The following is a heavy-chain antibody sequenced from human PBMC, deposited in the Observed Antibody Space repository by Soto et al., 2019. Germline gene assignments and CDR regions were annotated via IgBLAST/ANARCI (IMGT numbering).Heavy chain of an antibody. CDR1: GGSISSSSYY. Sequence: SETLSLTCTVSGGSISSSSYYWGWIRQPPGKGLEWIGSIYYSGSTYYNPSLKSRVTISVDTSKNQFSLKLSSVTAADTAVYYCASPGVYSSSYTFDYWGQGTLVTVSS. J-gene: IGHJ4*02. CDR3: ASPGVYSSSYTFDY. D-gene: IGHD6-6*01. V-gene: IGHV4-39*01. CDR2: IYYSGST.